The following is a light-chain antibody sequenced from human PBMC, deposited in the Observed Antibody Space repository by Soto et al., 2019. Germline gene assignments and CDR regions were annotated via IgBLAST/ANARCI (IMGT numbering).Light chain of an antibody. CDR1: QSGNGN. V-gene: IGKV3-15*01. CDR3: QQYHNWPRT. Sequence: EIVMTQSPATLSVFPGERATLSCRASQSGNGNLAWYQQRRGQAPRLLIYGASTRATGIPARFSGSGSGTEFALTISSLQSEDFAIYYCQQYHNWPRTFGQGTKVEIK. CDR2: GAS. J-gene: IGKJ1*01.